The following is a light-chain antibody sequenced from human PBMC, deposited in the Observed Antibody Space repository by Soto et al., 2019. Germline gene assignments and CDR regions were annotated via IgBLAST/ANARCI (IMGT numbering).Light chain of an antibody. V-gene: IGLV1-40*01. J-gene: IGLJ2*01. CDR2: GNS. Sequence: VLTQPPSMSGAPGQRVTISCTGSSSNIGAGFDVHWYQQLPGTAPKLLIYGNSNRPSGVPDRFSGSKSGTSASLAITGLQADDEADYYCQSYDTSLRGVFGGGTKVTVL. CDR1: SSNIGAGFD. CDR3: QSYDTSLRGV.